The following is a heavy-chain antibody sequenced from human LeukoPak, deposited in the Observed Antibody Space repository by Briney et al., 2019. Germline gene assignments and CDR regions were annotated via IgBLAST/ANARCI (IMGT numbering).Heavy chain of an antibody. Sequence: GGSLRLSCVGSGFVFSGYWMSWARQAPGKGLEWVGFIRSKAYGGTTEYAASVKGRFTISRDDSKSIAYLQMNSLKTEDTAVYYCTRGSTVTTDHYYYGMDVWGQGTTVTVSS. V-gene: IGHV3-49*04. D-gene: IGHD4-11*01. J-gene: IGHJ6*02. CDR1: GFVFSGYW. CDR2: IRSKAYGGTT. CDR3: TRGSTVTTDHYYYGMDV.